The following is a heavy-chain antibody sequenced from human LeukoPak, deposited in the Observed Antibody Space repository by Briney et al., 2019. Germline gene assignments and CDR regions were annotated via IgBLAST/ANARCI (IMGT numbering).Heavy chain of an antibody. Sequence: TSETLSLTCTVSGGSISSGGYYWSWIRQHPGKGLEWIGYIYYSGSTYYNPSLKSRVTMSVDTSKNQFSLKLSSVTAADTAVYYCASSAILSAFDIWGQGTMVTVSS. J-gene: IGHJ3*02. V-gene: IGHV4-31*03. D-gene: IGHD1-26*01. CDR2: IYYSGST. CDR3: ASSAILSAFDI. CDR1: GGSISSGGYY.